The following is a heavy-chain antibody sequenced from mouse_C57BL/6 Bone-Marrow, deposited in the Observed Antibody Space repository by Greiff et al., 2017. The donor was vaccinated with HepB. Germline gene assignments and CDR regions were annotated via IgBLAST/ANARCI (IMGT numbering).Heavy chain of an antibody. Sequence: EVKLQESGAELVKPGASVKLSCKASGYTFTSYWMHWVKQRPGQGLEWIGAIYPGNSDTSYNQKFKGKAKLTAVTSASTAYMELSSLTNEDSAVYYCTRHLYGSSPWFAYWGQGTLVTVSA. V-gene: IGHV1-5*01. J-gene: IGHJ3*01. CDR3: TRHLYGSSPWFAY. CDR2: IYPGNSDT. D-gene: IGHD1-1*01. CDR1: GYTFTSYW.